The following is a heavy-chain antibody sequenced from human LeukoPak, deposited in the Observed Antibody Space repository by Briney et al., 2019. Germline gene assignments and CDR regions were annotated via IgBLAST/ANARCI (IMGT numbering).Heavy chain of an antibody. CDR3: AKDLAPTIY. J-gene: IGHJ4*02. D-gene: IGHD2-2*01. V-gene: IGHV3-23*01. Sequence: GGSLRLSCAASGFTFTSYTMSWVRQAPGKGLEWVSGISGSGGATYYADSVKGRFTISRDNSKNTLYLQMNSLRVEDTAVYYCAKDLAPTIYWGQGTLVTVSS. CDR2: ISGSGGAT. CDR1: GFTFTSYT.